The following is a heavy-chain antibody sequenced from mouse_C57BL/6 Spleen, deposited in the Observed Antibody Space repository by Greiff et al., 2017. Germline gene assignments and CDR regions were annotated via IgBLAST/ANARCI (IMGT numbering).Heavy chain of an antibody. CDR3: ARSGYDYDDYAMDY. D-gene: IGHD2-4*01. CDR2: IHPNSGST. Sequence: QVHVKQPGAELVKPGASVKLSCKASGYTFTSYWMHWVKQRPGQGLEWIGMIHPNSGSTNYNEKFKSKATLTVDKSSSTAYMQLSSLTSEDSAVYYCARSGYDYDDYAMDYWGQGTSVTVSS. V-gene: IGHV1-64*01. CDR1: GYTFTSYW. J-gene: IGHJ4*01.